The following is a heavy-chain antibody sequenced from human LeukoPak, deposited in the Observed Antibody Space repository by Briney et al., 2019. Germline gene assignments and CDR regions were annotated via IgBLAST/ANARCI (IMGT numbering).Heavy chain of an antibody. D-gene: IGHD6-6*01. CDR3: AREYSSSSGKALDY. V-gene: IGHV3-48*02. CDR2: VSCSGSTL. Sequence: HTGGSLRLSCAASGVTFSSYSMNGVREAPGKCVELVSYVSCSGSTLHYEDSVKGRFHISRDSANSSMYLQLNSLRDEDTAVYYCAREYSSSSGKALDYWGQGTLVIVSS. J-gene: IGHJ4*02. CDR1: GVTFSSYS.